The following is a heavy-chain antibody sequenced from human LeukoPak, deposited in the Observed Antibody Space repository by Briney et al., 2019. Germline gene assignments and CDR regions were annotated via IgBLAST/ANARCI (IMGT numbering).Heavy chain of an antibody. CDR2: IDPNSGGT. J-gene: IGHJ2*01. D-gene: IGHD3-10*01. Sequence: VASVKVPCKASGYTFTAHYIHWVRQAPGQGLEWMGWIDPNSGGTNYAQKFLGSVTMTGDTSINTAFMELRRLRSDDTAIYYCARGRGTTMVRGVITNYFDLWGRGSLVTVSS. V-gene: IGHV1-2*02. CDR1: GYTFTAHY. CDR3: ARGRGTTMVRGVITNYFDL.